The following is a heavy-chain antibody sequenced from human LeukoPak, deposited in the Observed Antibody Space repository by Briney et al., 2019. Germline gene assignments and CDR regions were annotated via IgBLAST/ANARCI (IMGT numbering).Heavy chain of an antibody. J-gene: IGHJ6*02. CDR1: GFTFSSYG. D-gene: IGHD3-16*01. CDR3: ARDGVPGGRDV. V-gene: IGHV3-7*01. Sequence: GGSLRLSCAASGFTFSSYGMHWVRQAPGKGLEWVANVNREGSDKNYVDSVKGRFTISRDNAKNSLYLQMNSLRVEDTAVYYCARDGVPGGRDVWGQGTTVTVS. CDR2: VNREGSDK.